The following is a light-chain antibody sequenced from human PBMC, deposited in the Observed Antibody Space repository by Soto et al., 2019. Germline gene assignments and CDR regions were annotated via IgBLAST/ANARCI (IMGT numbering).Light chain of an antibody. J-gene: IGKJ4*01. CDR2: GAS. V-gene: IGKV3-15*01. CDR3: QQYNNWPPLT. Sequence: EIVMTQSPATLSVSPGERATLSCRASQSISSSYLAWYQQKPGQAPRLLIYGASTRATGIPARFSGSGSGTEFTLTISNLQSEDFAAYYCQQYNNWPPLTFGGGTKVEIK. CDR1: QSISSSY.